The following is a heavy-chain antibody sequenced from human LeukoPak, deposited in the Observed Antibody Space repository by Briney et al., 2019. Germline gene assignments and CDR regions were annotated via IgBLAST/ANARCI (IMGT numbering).Heavy chain of an antibody. V-gene: IGHV3-7*01. J-gene: IGHJ6*02. CDR1: GFTFSSYW. Sequence: GGSLRLSCAASGFTFSSYWMSWVRQAPGKGLEWLPTIRQDGGEKYYVDSVKGRFTISRDNAKNSLYLQMNSLRAEDTAVYYCARDRPEDDYGSGYYYYYGMDVWGQGTTVTVSS. CDR3: ARDRPEDDYGSGYYYYYGMDV. D-gene: IGHD3-10*01. CDR2: IRQDGGEK.